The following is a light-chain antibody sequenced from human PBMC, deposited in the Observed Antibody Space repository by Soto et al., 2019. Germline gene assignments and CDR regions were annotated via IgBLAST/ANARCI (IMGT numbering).Light chain of an antibody. J-gene: IGKJ5*01. Sequence: ENVLTQSPGTLSLSPGERATLSCRASQSVGRNYLAWFQQKSGQAPRLVIYGASSRAPGVPARFSGSGSGPDFTLTISSLEPDDFAVYYCQQRADWPITYGQGTRLEIK. CDR3: QQRADWPIT. CDR2: GAS. V-gene: IGKV3D-20*02. CDR1: QSVGRNY.